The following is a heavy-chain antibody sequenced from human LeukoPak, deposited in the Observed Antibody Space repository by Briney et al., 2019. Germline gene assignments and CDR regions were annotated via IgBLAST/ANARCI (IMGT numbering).Heavy chain of an antibody. Sequence: SETLSLTCTVSGGSISSYYWSWIRQHPGKGLEWIGYIYYSGSTYYNPSLKSRVTISVDTSKNQFSLKLSSVTAADTAVYYCARGGGNYYYYYGMDVWGQGTTVTVSS. CDR3: ARGGGNYYYYYGMDV. CDR2: IYYSGST. CDR1: GGSISSYY. D-gene: IGHD1-26*01. V-gene: IGHV4-59*06. J-gene: IGHJ6*02.